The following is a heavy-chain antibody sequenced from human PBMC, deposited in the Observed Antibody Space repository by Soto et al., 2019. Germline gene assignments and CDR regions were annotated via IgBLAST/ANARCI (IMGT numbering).Heavy chain of an antibody. D-gene: IGHD2-21*02. J-gene: IGHJ4*02. CDR3: ARGGHVVGVTAALDY. CDR1: GDTFTEYY. V-gene: IGHV1-46*01. CDR2: VNPSGGHT. Sequence: QVQLMQSGAEVKKPGASVKVSCKASGDTFTEYYIHWVRQAPGQGLEWMGTVNPSGGHTTYAQHFLGRVTMTRDTATSTFYMELTSLTSEDTAVYYCARGGHVVGVTAALDYWGQGTLVTVSS.